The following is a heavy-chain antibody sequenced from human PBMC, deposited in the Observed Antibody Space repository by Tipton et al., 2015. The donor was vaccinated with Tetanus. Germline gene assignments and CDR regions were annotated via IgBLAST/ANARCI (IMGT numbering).Heavy chain of an antibody. D-gene: IGHD3-10*01. V-gene: IGHV1-46*01. J-gene: IGHJ6*02. Sequence: QLVQSGAEVKKPGASVKVSCKASGYTFTGYYMHWARQAPGQGLEWLGGFIPIFGSTSYTQKFQGRVTISADTSSTTVSLDVDSLTSDDTAIYYCASAKYGFNSVRIYYGLDVWGLGTTVTVFS. CDR2: FIPIFGST. CDR1: GYTFTGYY. CDR3: ASAKYGFNSVRIYYGLDV.